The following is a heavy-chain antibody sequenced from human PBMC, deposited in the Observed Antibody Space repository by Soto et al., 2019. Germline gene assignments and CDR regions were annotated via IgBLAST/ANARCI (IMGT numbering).Heavy chain of an antibody. Sequence: SETLSLTCAVYGGSFSGYYWSWIRQPPGKGLEWMGEINNSGSTNYNPYLKSRVTISVDTSKNQFSLKLNSVTAADTAVYYCARGPNGEVGGTWYYYAMDVWGQGTTVTVSS. V-gene: IGHV4-34*01. D-gene: IGHD1-26*01. CDR1: GGSFSGYY. J-gene: IGHJ6*02. CDR3: ARGPNGEVGGTWYYYAMDV. CDR2: INNSGST.